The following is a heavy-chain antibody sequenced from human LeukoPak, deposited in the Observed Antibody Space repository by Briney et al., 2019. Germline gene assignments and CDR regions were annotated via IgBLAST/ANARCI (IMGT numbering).Heavy chain of an antibody. CDR1: GYTLTELS. CDR2: FDPEDGET. CDR3: AREILSGGYDILTGYRFDY. V-gene: IGHV1-24*01. J-gene: IGHJ4*02. Sequence: ASVKVSCKVSGYTLTELSMHWVRQAPGKGLEWMGGFDPEDGETIYAQKFQGRVTMTEDTSTDTAYMELSSLRSEDTAVYYCAREILSGGYDILTGYRFDYWGQGTLVTVSS. D-gene: IGHD3-9*01.